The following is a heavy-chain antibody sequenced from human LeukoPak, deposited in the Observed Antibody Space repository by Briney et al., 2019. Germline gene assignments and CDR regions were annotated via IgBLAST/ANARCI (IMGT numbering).Heavy chain of an antibody. V-gene: IGHV3-7*03. Sequence: GGSLRLSCVASGFTFGKYWMSWVRQAPGKGLEWVANIMLDGSEKNYVDSVKGRFTISRDNTKNSLYLQMNSLRVEDTAVFYCARDQYDTWSRRGNFDSWGQGTLVIVSS. CDR2: IMLDGSEK. D-gene: IGHD3-3*01. J-gene: IGHJ4*02. CDR3: ARDQYDTWSRRGNFDS. CDR1: GFTFGKYW.